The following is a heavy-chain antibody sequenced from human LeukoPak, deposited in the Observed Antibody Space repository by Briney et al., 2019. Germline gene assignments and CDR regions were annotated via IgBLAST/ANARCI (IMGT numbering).Heavy chain of an antibody. D-gene: IGHD5-12*01. CDR2: IIPIFGTA. J-gene: IGHJ6*03. CDR3: ARDWVDPKYYYYYYMDV. Sequence: WASVKVSCKASGGTFSSYAISWVRQAPGQGLEWMGGIIPIFGTANYAQKFQGRVTITADESTSTAYMELSSLRSEDTAVYYCARDWVDPKYYYYYYMDVWGKGTTVTVSS. CDR1: GGTFSSYA. V-gene: IGHV1-69*13.